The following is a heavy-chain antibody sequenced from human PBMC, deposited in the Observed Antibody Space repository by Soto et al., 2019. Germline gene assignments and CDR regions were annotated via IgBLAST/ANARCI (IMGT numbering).Heavy chain of an antibody. V-gene: IGHV1-69*13. Sequence: GASVKVSCKASGXTFSSYAISWVRQAPGQGLGWMGGIIPIFGTANYAQKFQGRVTITADESTSTAYMELSSLRSEDTAVYYCARENYYDSSGYRIFDYWGQGTLVTVSS. D-gene: IGHD3-22*01. J-gene: IGHJ4*02. CDR2: IIPIFGTA. CDR1: GXTFSSYA. CDR3: ARENYYDSSGYRIFDY.